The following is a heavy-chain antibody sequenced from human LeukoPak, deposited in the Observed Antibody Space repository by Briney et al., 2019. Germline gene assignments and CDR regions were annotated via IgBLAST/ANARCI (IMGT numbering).Heavy chain of an antibody. D-gene: IGHD6-6*01. J-gene: IGHJ4*02. Sequence: SETLSLTCTVSGGSIRSYYWSWIRQPPGKGLEWIGYIYYSGSTNYNPSLKSRVTMSVDTSKNQFSLKLSSVTAADTAVYYCARPRTEYSSSSRFDYWGQGTLVTVSS. CDR2: IYYSGST. CDR3: ARPRTEYSSSSRFDY. V-gene: IGHV4-59*08. CDR1: GGSIRSYY.